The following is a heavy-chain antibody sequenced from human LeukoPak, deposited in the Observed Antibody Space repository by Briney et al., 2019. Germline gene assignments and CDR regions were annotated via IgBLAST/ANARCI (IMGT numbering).Heavy chain of an antibody. D-gene: IGHD2-2*02. CDR1: GVTFSSYV. J-gene: IGHJ6*02. CDR3: AAGGGQLLNQYGMDV. Sequence: GGSLRLSCEASGVTFSSYVMSWVRQAPGKGPEWVSGISGSGGGTYYADSVKGRFTISRDNSKNTLYLQMNSLRAEDTAVYYCAAGGGQLLNQYGMDVWGQGTTVTVSS. CDR2: ISGSGGGT. V-gene: IGHV3-23*01.